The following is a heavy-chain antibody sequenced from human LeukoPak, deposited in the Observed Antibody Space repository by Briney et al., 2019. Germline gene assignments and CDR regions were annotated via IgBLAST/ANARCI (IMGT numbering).Heavy chain of an antibody. Sequence: PWGSLRLSCAASGFTVGSNDMTWVRQAPGKGLEWVSSITSSGSNIYYADSVKGRFTISRDNAKNTLYLQMNSLRAEDTAVYYCASGYCSGGSCYSEGVMDVWGKGTTVTVSS. D-gene: IGHD2-15*01. CDR3: ASGYCSGGSCYSEGVMDV. J-gene: IGHJ6*04. V-gene: IGHV3-21*01. CDR2: ITSSGSNI. CDR1: GFTVGSND.